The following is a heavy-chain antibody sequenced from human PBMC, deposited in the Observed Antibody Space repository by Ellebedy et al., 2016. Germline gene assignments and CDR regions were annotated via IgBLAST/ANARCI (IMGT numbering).Heavy chain of an antibody. V-gene: IGHV4-4*07. CDR1: GGSISSYY. D-gene: IGHD3-9*01. J-gene: IGHJ3*02. CDR2: IYTSGST. Sequence: SETLSLXXTVSGGSISSYYWSWIRQPAGKGLEWIGRIYTSGSTNYNPSLKSRVTMSVDTSKNQFSLKLSSVTAADTAVYYCARDKPYYDILTGYISDAFDIWGQGTMVTVSS. CDR3: ARDKPYYDILTGYISDAFDI.